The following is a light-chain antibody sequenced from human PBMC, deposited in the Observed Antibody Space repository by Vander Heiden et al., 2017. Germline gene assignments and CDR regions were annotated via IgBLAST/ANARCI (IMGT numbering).Light chain of an antibody. CDR3: QSYDSSLSVV. V-gene: IGLV1-40*01. J-gene: IGLJ2*01. CDR2: GNS. Sequence: QSVLPQPPSVSGPPGQRVTISCTGITSNIVAGYDVHWYQQLPGTAPKLLIYGNSNRPSGVPDRFSGSKSGTSASLAITGLQAEDEADYYCQSYDSSLSVVFGGGTKLTVL. CDR1: TSNIVAGYD.